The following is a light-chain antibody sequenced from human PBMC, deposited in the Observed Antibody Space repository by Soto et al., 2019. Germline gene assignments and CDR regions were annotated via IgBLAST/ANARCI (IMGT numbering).Light chain of an antibody. J-gene: IGKJ2*01. CDR1: QSVGSY. Sequence: EIVLTQSPATLSLSPGERATLSCRASQSVGSYLAWYQQKPGQAPRLLIYDASNRATGIPARFSGSGSGTDFTLTISSLEPEDFVLYYCQHRSNWPPEYTFGQGTKLEIK. CDR2: DAS. V-gene: IGKV3-11*01. CDR3: QHRSNWPPEYT.